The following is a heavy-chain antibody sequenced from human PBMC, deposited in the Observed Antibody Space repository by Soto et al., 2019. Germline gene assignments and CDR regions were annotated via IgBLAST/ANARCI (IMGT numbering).Heavy chain of an antibody. CDR3: AGPLDYYYYAIDV. Sequence: QVQLVQSGAEVKKPGASVKVSCKASGYTFSSFGINWVRQAPGQGLEWMGWISAYSGNTNYAQRFQGRVTMTTDTSTTTAYMELTSLRSDDTAVYYCAGPLDYYYYAIDVWGQGTTVTVSS. CDR1: GYTFSSFG. CDR2: ISAYSGNT. V-gene: IGHV1-18*01. J-gene: IGHJ6*02.